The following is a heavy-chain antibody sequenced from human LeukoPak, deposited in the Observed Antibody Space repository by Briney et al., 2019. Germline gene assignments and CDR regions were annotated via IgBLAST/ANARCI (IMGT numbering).Heavy chain of an antibody. D-gene: IGHD3-22*01. CDR2: ISAYNGNT. CDR1: GYTFTSYG. V-gene: IGHV1-18*01. Sequence: GASVKVSCKASGYTFTSYGISWVRQTPGQGLGWMGWISAYNGNTNYAQKLQGRVTTTTDTSTSTAYMELRSLRSDDTAVYYCARCQNRIVEFDYWGQGTLVTVSS. CDR3: ARCQNRIVEFDY. J-gene: IGHJ4*02.